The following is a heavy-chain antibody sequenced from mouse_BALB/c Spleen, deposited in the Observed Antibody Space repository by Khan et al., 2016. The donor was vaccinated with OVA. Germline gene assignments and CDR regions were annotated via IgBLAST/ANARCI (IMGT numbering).Heavy chain of an antibody. CDR2: IYPFNGGT. CDR1: GYSFTNYY. CDR3: TRLGTTGWFAY. J-gene: IGHJ3*01. Sequence: VQLKESGPELMKPGASVKISCTASGYSFTNYYIHWVKQSHGQSLEWIGYIYPFNGGTNYNQKFKGTATLTVDKSSSRAYMHLSSLTSEDSAVYYCTRLGTTGWFAYWGQGTLVTVSA. V-gene: IGHV1S135*01. D-gene: IGHD2-13*01.